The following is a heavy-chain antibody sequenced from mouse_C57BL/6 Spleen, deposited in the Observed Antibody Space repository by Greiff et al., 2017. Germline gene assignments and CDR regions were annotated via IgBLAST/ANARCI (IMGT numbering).Heavy chain of an antibody. Sequence: VQLQQSGAELVRPGTSVKVSCTASGYAFTNYLIEWVKQRPEQGLEWIGVINPGSGGTNYNDKFKGKATLTADKSSSTAYMQLSSLTSEDSAVYFCARRGDYCGSSYGYWGQGTTLTVSS. CDR2: INPGSGGT. CDR1: GYAFTNYL. CDR3: ARRGDYCGSSYGY. J-gene: IGHJ2*01. V-gene: IGHV1-54*01. D-gene: IGHD1-1*01.